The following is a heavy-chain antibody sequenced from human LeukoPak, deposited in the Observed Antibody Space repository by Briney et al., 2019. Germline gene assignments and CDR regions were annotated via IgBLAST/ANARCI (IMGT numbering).Heavy chain of an antibody. D-gene: IGHD6-13*01. CDR3: ARDQQLVLDY. CDR2: ISGSGGST. CDR1: GFTFDDYA. Sequence: GGSLRLSCTASGFTFDDYAMTWVRQVPGKGLEWVSAISGSGGSTYYADSVKGRFTISRDNSKNTLYLQMNSLRAEDTAVYYCARDQQLVLDYWGQGTLVTVSS. J-gene: IGHJ4*02. V-gene: IGHV3-23*01.